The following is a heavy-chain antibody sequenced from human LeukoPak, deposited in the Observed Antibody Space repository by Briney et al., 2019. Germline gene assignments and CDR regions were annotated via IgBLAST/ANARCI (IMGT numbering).Heavy chain of an antibody. V-gene: IGHV4-4*02. J-gene: IGHJ5*02. D-gene: IGHD6-25*01. CDR2: IYHSGST. Sequence: SGTLSLTCAVSGDSISSSNWWTWVRQPPGKGLEWIGEIYHSGSTNYNPSLKSRVTMSLDKSKNQFSLKLTSVTAADTAVCYCAREAAGQWFDPWGQGTLVTVSS. CDR1: GDSISSSNW. CDR3: AREAAGQWFDP.